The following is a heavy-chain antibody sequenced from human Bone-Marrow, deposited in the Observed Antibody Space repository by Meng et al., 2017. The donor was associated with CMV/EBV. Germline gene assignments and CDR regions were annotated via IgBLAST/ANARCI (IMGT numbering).Heavy chain of an antibody. CDR2: ISSSGGST. Sequence: GRSLRLTLAAAALTFSTYAMTWFRQAPGKGLGWVSGISSSGGSTYYADSVKGRFTISRDNSKNTLYLQMNSLRAEDTAVYYCAKRSPEVTAAISMDCWGHGTTVTFSS. J-gene: IGHJ6*01. CDR3: AKRSPEVTAAISMDC. D-gene: IGHD2-2*01. CDR1: ALTFSTYA. V-gene: IGHV3-23*01.